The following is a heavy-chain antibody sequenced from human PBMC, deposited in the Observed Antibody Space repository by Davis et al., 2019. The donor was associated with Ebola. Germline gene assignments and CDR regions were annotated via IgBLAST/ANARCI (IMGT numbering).Heavy chain of an antibody. J-gene: IGHJ6*02. V-gene: IGHV4-34*01. D-gene: IGHD2-2*01. CDR1: GGSFSGYY. CDR3: ARGGVPAAAIRPYYYGMDV. Sequence: MPSETLSLTCAVYGGSFSGYYWSWIRQPPGKGLEWIGEINHSGSTNYNPSLKSRVTISVDTSKNQFSLKLSSVTAADTAVYYCARGGVPAAAIRPYYYGMDVWGQGTTVTVS. CDR2: INHSGST.